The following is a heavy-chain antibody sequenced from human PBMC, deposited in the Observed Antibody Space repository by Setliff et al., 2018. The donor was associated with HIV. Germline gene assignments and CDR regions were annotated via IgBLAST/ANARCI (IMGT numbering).Heavy chain of an antibody. CDR3: ARGMDYYDTSGYYQYYFDY. CDR2: INPKSDGT. CDR1: GYTLTELS. J-gene: IGHJ4*02. V-gene: IGHV1-2*04. Sequence: ASVKVSCKVSGYTLTELSMHWVRQAPGQGLEWMGWINPKSDGTNYAQKFQGWITMTRDTSISTAYMELSRLRSDDTAVYYCARGMDYYDTSGYYQYYFDYWGQGTLVTVSS. D-gene: IGHD3-22*01.